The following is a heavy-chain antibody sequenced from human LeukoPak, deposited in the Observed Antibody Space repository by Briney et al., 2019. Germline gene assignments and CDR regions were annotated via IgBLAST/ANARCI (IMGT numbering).Heavy chain of an antibody. CDR1: GFTFSSYA. J-gene: IGHJ4*02. Sequence: PGGSPRLSCAASGFTFSSYAVSCVRQAPGKGLELVSAISGSGSSTYYSDSVKGRFTISRDNSKNTVYLQMNSLRTEDTAVYYCGRDYWYLPDYWGQGTLVTVSS. CDR2: ISGSGSST. V-gene: IGHV3-23*01. CDR3: GRDYWYLPDY. D-gene: IGHD6-13*01.